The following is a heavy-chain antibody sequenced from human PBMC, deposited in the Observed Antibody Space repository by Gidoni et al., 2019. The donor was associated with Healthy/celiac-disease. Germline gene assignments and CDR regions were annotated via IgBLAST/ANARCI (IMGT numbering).Heavy chain of an antibody. D-gene: IGHD1-1*01. CDR1: GGSVSSGSYY. Sequence: QVQLQESGPGLVKPSETLSLTCTVSGGSVSSGSYYWSWFRQPPGKGLEWIGYIYYSGSTNYNPSLKSRVTISVDTSKNQFSLKLSSVTAADTAVYYCARGGTGTLYGGFDYWGQGTLVTVSS. J-gene: IGHJ4*02. V-gene: IGHV4-61*01. CDR3: ARGGTGTLYGGFDY. CDR2: IYYSGST.